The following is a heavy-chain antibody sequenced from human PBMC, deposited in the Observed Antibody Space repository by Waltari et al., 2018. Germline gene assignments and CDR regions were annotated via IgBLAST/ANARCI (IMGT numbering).Heavy chain of an antibody. CDR1: GGSVSSLY. J-gene: IGHJ4*02. CDR3: AREGGNSVYADFRYFDY. D-gene: IGHD5-12*01. V-gene: IGHV4-59*02. Sequence: QVQLQESGPGLVRPSDTLSLTGTVYGGSVSSLYWGWFRQPPGKGLEWVGHIYDSGTTNLNPSLKNRVSISAYTLKNQFSLTLYSVTAADTAVYYCAREGGNSVYADFRYFDYWGQGILVTASS. CDR2: IYDSGTT.